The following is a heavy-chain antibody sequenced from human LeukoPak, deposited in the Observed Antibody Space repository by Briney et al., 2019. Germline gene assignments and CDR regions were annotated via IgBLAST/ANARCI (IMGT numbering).Heavy chain of an antibody. D-gene: IGHD3-10*01. CDR1: GFISTIYG. CDR2: IRYDGSNK. CDR3: AKDRLKAMVRGVPYYYYMDV. Sequence: GGSLRLSPAASGFISTIYGIHWVREAPGKGQEWGVFIRYDGSNKYYAESVKGRFTISRDNSKNTLYLQMNRLRAEDTAVYYCAKDRLKAMVRGVPYYYYMDVWGKGTTVTVSS. J-gene: IGHJ6*03. V-gene: IGHV3-30*02.